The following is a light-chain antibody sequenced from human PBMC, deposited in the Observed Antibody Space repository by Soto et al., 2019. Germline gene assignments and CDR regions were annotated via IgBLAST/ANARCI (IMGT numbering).Light chain of an antibody. CDR3: QQYNSYST. V-gene: IGKV1-5*01. CDR1: QGISTY. CDR2: DAS. Sequence: DIHLTQSPSFLSASVGDRVTITCRASQGISTYLAWYQQKPGKAPKLLIYDASSLESGVPSRFSGSGSGTEFTLTISSLQPDDFATYYCQQYNSYSTFGQGTKVDI. J-gene: IGKJ1*01.